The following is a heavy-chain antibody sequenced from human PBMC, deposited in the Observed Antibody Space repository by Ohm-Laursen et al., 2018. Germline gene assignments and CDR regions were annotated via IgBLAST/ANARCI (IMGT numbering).Heavy chain of an antibody. CDR3: FSGPSWEI. CDR1: GFTLSSYY. Sequence: SLRLSCTASGFTLSSYYMSWVRQAPGKGLEWVANIKQDGSEKYYVDSVTGRFTVSRDNAKNSLYLQMNSLRAEDTAVYYCFSGPSWEIWGQGTVVTVSS. J-gene: IGHJ3*02. D-gene: IGHD1-26*01. V-gene: IGHV3-7*01. CDR2: IKQDGSEK.